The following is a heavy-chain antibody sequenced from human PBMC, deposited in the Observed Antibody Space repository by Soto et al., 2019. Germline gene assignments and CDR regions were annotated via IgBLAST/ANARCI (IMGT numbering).Heavy chain of an antibody. CDR3: ARKGHCSGGSCNQYYYYGMDV. CDR2: IWYDGSNK. CDR1: GFTFSSYG. J-gene: IGHJ6*02. D-gene: IGHD2-15*01. V-gene: IGHV3-33*01. Sequence: QVQLVESGGGVVQPGRSLRLSCAASGFTFSSYGMHWVRQAPGKGLEWVAVIWYDGSNKYYADSVKGRFTISRDNSKNTLYLQMTRLRAEDTAVYYCARKGHCSGGSCNQYYYYGMDVWGQGTTVTVSS.